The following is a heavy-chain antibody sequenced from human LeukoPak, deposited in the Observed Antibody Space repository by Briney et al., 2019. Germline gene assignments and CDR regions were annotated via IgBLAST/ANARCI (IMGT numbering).Heavy chain of an antibody. CDR1: GFTFSDYY. J-gene: IGHJ2*01. D-gene: IGHD4-17*01. CDR2: ISSSGSTI. CDR3: ASSGGGSHTVTTVRYFDL. Sequence: GGSLRLSCAASGFTFSDYYMSWIRHAPGKGLQWVSYISSSGSTINYADSVKGRFTISRDNAMNSLSLQMNSLRAEDTAVYYCASSGGGSHTVTTVRYFDLWGRGTLVTVSS. V-gene: IGHV3-11*04.